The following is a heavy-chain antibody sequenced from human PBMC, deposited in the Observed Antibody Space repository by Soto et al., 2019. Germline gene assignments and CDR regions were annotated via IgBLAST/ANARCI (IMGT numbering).Heavy chain of an antibody. CDR3: ARYSSAALFDP. V-gene: IGHV4-31*03. D-gene: IGHD2-21*01. Sequence: SETLSLTCTVSGGSISSGGYYWSWIRQHPGKGLEWIGYIYYSGSTYNNPSLKSRVTISVDTSKNQFSLKLSSVTAADTAVYYCARYSSAALFDPWGQGTLVTVSS. CDR2: IYYSGST. CDR1: GGSISSGGYY. J-gene: IGHJ5*02.